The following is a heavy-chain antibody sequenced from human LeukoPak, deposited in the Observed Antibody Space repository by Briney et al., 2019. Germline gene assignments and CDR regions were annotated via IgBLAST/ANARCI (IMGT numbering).Heavy chain of an antibody. CDR3: ARVGVGARFDY. D-gene: IGHD1-26*01. J-gene: IGHJ4*02. V-gene: IGHV3-7*01. Sequence: GGSLRLSCAASGFTFSSYWMSWVRQAPGKGLEWVANIKQDGSEKYYVDSAKGRFTISRDNATNSLYLQMNSLRAEDTAVYYCARVGVGARFDYWGQGTLVTVSS. CDR2: IKQDGSEK. CDR1: GFTFSSYW.